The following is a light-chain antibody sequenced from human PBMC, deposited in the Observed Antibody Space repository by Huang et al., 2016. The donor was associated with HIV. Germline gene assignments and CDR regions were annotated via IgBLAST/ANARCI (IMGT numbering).Light chain of an antibody. Sequence: EIVMTQSPATLSVSPGERATLSCRASQSVSSNFAWYQQKPGQAPRLLIYGASTRATGIPARFSVSGSGTEFTLTISSLQSEDFAVYYCQQYNNWPPLITFGQGTRLEIK. CDR2: GAS. V-gene: IGKV3-15*01. CDR3: QQYNNWPPLIT. CDR1: QSVSSN. J-gene: IGKJ5*01.